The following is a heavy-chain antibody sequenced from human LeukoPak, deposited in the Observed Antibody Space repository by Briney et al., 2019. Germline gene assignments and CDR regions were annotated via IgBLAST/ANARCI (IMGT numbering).Heavy chain of an antibody. V-gene: IGHV4-39*02. CDR2: IFYAGNT. J-gene: IGHJ3*01. CDR1: GGSISSSGYY. CDR3: ARDSIPLAFDV. D-gene: IGHD3-3*02. Sequence: SESLSLTCTVSGGSISSSGYYWGWVRQPPGKGLEWIGTIFYAGNTYYNPSLKSRVTMSVDTSKNQFSLKLTSVTPADTAVYYCARDSIPLAFDVWGQGTMVAVSS.